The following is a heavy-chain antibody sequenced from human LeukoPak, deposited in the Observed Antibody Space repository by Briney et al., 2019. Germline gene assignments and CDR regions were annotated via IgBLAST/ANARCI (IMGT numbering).Heavy chain of an antibody. Sequence: ASVQVSCKTSGYSFTDYGITWVRQAPGQGLEWMGWISAYNGNTNYAQKLQGRVTMTTDTSTSTAYMELRSLRSDDTAVYYCARDTALRYFDWPDGRKAYYYGMDVWGQGTTVTVSS. D-gene: IGHD3-9*01. J-gene: IGHJ6*02. V-gene: IGHV1-18*01. CDR1: GYSFTDYG. CDR3: ARDTALRYFDWPDGRKAYYYGMDV. CDR2: ISAYNGNT.